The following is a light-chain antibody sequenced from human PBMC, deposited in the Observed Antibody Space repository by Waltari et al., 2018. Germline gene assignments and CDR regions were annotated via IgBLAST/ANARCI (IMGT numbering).Light chain of an antibody. CDR1: HSVDTS. Sequence: EIVLTQSPATLSLSPGDRATLSCRASHSVDTSLAWYQQKLGQAPRLLIYDVFYRATGIPARFSGRGSGTDFTLTISSLEPEDFALYCCQQRRDWPITFGQGTWLEIK. J-gene: IGKJ5*01. V-gene: IGKV3-11*01. CDR3: QQRRDWPIT. CDR2: DVF.